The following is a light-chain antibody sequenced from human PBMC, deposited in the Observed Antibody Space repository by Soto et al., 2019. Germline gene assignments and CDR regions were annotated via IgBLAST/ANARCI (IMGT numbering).Light chain of an antibody. CDR1: QSISSW. CDR2: KAS. V-gene: IGKV1-5*03. J-gene: IGKJ1*01. CDR3: QQYCSYPWT. Sequence: DIQMTQSPSTLSAFVGDRVTITCRASQSISSWLAWYQQKPGKAPKLLIYKASSLESGVPSRFSGNGSGTEFKLTISSLQPDDFAAYYCQQYCSYPWTFGQGTKVEIK.